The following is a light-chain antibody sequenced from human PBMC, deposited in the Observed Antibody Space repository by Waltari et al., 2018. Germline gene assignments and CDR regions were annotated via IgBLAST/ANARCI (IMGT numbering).Light chain of an antibody. J-gene: IGLJ2*01. CDR2: NDK. V-gene: IGLV3-21*04. CDR1: YIDSKH. Sequence: SYVLTQPPSVSVAPGKTARITWGGAYIDSKHVPWYQPRPGQAPVLVIYNDKNRPSGIPERFSGDNSGNTATLTITRVEAGDEADYFCQVWHSSTEQFGGGTKLTVL. CDR3: QVWHSSTEQ.